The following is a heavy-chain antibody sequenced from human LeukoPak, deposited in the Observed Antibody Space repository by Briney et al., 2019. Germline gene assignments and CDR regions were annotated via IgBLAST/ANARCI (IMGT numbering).Heavy chain of an antibody. D-gene: IGHD3-10*01. CDR3: AKDDAWIRFGE. V-gene: IGHV3-23*01. CDR2: ISPRGDIK. Sequence: PGGSLRLSCATSGFTFSNYGMNWVRQAPGKGLEWVSGISPRGDIKYYADSVKGRFTISRDNSKKTLYLELSSLTGEDTAVYYCAKDDAWIRFGEWSQGTLVTVSS. J-gene: IGHJ4*02. CDR1: GFTFSNYG.